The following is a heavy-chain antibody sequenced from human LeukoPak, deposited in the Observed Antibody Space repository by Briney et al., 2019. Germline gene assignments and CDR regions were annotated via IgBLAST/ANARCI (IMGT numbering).Heavy chain of an antibody. CDR2: ISYDGSNK. CDR3: AKDHIVVVVAATPDY. D-gene: IGHD2-15*01. V-gene: IGHV3-30*18. J-gene: IGHJ4*02. Sequence: GGSLRLSCAASGFTFSSYGMHCVRQAPGKGLEWVAVISYDGSNKYYADSVKGRFTISRDNSKNTLYLQMNSLRAEDTGVYYCAKDHIVVVVAATPDYWGQGTLVTVSS. CDR1: GFTFSSYG.